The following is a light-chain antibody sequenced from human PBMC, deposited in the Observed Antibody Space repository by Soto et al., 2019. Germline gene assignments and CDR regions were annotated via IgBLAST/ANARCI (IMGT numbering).Light chain of an antibody. J-gene: IGKJ5*01. CDR2: GAS. V-gene: IGKV3-11*01. Sequence: EIVMTQSPDTLYVSPGEGATLSCRASRSVRTKLAWYQQKAGQAPRLLIYGASTRATGIPARFSGSGSGTDFTLTISSLEPEDFAVYYCQQRSNWPPSITFGQGTRLENK. CDR1: RSVRTK. CDR3: QQRSNWPPSIT.